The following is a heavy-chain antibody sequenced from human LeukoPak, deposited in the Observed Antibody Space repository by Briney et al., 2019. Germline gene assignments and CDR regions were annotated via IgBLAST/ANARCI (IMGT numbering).Heavy chain of an antibody. D-gene: IGHD5-24*01. J-gene: IGHJ3*02. Sequence: SVKVSCKASGGTFCSYTISWVRQAPGQGLEWMGRIIPILGIANYAQKFQGRVTITADKSTSTAYMELSSLRSEDTAVYYCARDSTNYPFDIWGQGTMVTVSS. CDR1: GGTFCSYT. CDR3: ARDSTNYPFDI. V-gene: IGHV1-69*04. CDR2: IIPILGIA.